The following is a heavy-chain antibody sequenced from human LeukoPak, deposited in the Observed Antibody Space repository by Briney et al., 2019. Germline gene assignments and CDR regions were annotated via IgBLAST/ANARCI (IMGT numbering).Heavy chain of an antibody. V-gene: IGHV3-23*01. CDR2: ISNNGGYT. CDR3: AKQLGYCSDGSCYFPY. D-gene: IGHD2-15*01. J-gene: IGHJ4*02. Sequence: GGSLRLSCAASGFTFSSSAMSWVREAPGKGLEWVSAISNNGGYTYYADSVQGRFTISRDNSKSTLCLQMNSLRAEDTAVYYCAKQLGYCSDGSCYFPYWGQGTLVTVSS. CDR1: GFTFSSSA.